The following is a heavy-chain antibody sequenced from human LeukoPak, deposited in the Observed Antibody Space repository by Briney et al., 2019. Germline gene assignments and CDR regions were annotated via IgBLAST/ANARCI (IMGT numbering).Heavy chain of an antibody. D-gene: IGHD3-10*01. J-gene: IGHJ4*02. V-gene: IGHV3-23*01. CDR3: AKGRDYYGSGTYDY. CDR2: ISGSGGST. CDR1: GFTFSSYA. Sequence: GGSLRLSCAASGFTFSSYAMSWVRQAPGKGREWVSAISGSGGSTYYADSGKGRFTISRDNSKNTLYLQMNRLRAEDTAVYYCAKGRDYYGSGTYDYWGQGTLVTVSS.